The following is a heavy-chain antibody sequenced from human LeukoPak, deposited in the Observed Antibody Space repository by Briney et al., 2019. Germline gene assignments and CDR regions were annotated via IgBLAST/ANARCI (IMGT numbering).Heavy chain of an antibody. CDR1: GYTFTGYY. Sequence: ASVKVSCKASGYTFTGYYMHWVRQAPGQGLEWMGWINPNSGGTNYAQKFQGRVTMTRDTSISTAYMELSRLRSDDTAVYYCARSGSGYYDYVWGSYRYPTGFDHWGQGTLVTVSS. D-gene: IGHD3-16*02. CDR3: ARSGSGYYDYVWGSYRYPTGFDH. V-gene: IGHV1-2*02. J-gene: IGHJ4*02. CDR2: INPNSGGT.